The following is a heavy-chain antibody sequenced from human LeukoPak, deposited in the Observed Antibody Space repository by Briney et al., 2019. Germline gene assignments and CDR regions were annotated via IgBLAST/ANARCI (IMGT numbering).Heavy chain of an antibody. CDR3: ARDKGGMVPFDH. D-gene: IGHD3-10*01. CDR1: GFTFGTFW. V-gene: IGHV3-7*01. J-gene: IGHJ4*02. Sequence: GGSLRLSCEASGFTFGTFWMSWVRQAPWKGLEWVANINQGGETDYVDSVKGRFSIARDDSTNLLYLKMNSLRTEDTAMYFCARDKGGMVPFDHWGQGTLVTVSS. CDR2: INQGGET.